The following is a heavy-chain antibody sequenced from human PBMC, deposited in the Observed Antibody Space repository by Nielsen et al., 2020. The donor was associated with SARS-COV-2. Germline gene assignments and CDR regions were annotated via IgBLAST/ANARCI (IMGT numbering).Heavy chain of an antibody. D-gene: IGHD2-2*02. CDR3: ASGYCSSTSCYNSYYYYGMDV. V-gene: IGHV1-18*01. CDR2: ISAYNGNT. CDR1: GYTFTSYG. Sequence: ASVKVSCKASGYTFTSYGISWVRQAPGQGLEWMGWISAYNGNTNYAQKLQGRVTMTTDTSTSTAYMELRSLRSDDTAVYYCASGYCSSTSCYNSYYYYGMDVWGQGTTVTVSS. J-gene: IGHJ6*02.